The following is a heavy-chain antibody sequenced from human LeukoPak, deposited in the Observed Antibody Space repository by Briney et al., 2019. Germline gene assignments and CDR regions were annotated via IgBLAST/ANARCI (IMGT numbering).Heavy chain of an antibody. CDR3: ARVGRGNYNAQDAFDI. CDR2: IIPIFGTA. CDR1: GGTFSSYA. D-gene: IGHD4-11*01. J-gene: IGHJ3*02. V-gene: IGHV1-69*13. Sequence: SVNVSCKASGGTFSSYAISWVRQAPGQGLEWMGGIIPIFGTANYAQKFQGRVTITADESTSTAYMELSSLRSEDTAVYYCARVGRGNYNAQDAFDIWGQGTMVTVSS.